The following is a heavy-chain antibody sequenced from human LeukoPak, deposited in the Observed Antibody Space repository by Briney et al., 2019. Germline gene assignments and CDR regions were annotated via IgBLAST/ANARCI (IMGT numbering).Heavy chain of an antibody. Sequence: GGSLRLSCAASGFTFSSYAMSWVRQAPGKGLGWVSAISGSGGTIYYADSVKGRFTISRDNSKNTLYLQMNSLRAEDTAVYYCAKDRDSSIWAPCDYWGQGTLVTVSS. CDR3: AKDRDSSIWAPCDY. CDR1: GFTFSSYA. J-gene: IGHJ4*02. CDR2: ISGSGGTI. V-gene: IGHV3-23*01. D-gene: IGHD6-13*01.